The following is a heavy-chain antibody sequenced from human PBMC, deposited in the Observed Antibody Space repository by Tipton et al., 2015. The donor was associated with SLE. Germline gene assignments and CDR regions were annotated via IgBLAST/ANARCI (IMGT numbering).Heavy chain of an antibody. CDR1: GFTFSSYW. V-gene: IGHV3-7*01. CDR2: IKQDGSEK. D-gene: IGHD4-17*01. Sequence: SLRLSCAASGFTFSSYWMTWVRQAPGKGLEWVANIKQDGSEKKYVDSVKGRFTISRDNAKNSLYLQMNSLRAEDTAVYYCARVRHDYGDAFDYWGQGSLVTVSS. J-gene: IGHJ4*02. CDR3: ARVRHDYGDAFDY.